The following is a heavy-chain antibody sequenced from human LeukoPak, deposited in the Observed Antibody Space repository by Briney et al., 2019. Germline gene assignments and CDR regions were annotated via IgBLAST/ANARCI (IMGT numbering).Heavy chain of an antibody. Sequence: GGSLRLSCAASGFTVSSNYMSWVRQAPGKGLEWISVIYSGGSTYYADSVKGRFTISRDNSKNTLYLQMNSLRAEDTAVYYCAREHNYYFDYWGQGTLVTVPS. CDR2: IYSGGST. CDR1: GFTVSSNY. D-gene: IGHD1-1*01. CDR3: AREHNYYFDY. J-gene: IGHJ4*02. V-gene: IGHV3-66*01.